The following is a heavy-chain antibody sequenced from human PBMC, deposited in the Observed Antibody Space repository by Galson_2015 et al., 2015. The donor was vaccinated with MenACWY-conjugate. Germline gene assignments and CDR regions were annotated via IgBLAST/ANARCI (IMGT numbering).Heavy chain of an antibody. CDR2: ISSSSSFT. CDR3: ARDDQAVAGTRVDV. Sequence: SLRLSCAASGFTISDYYMSWIRQAPGKGLEWVSYISSSSSFTYYADSVKGRFTISRDNAKNPLYLQMNSLRAEDTAVYCCARDDQAVAGTRVDVGGQGTTVTVSS. D-gene: IGHD6-19*01. CDR1: GFTISDYY. V-gene: IGHV3-11*05. J-gene: IGHJ6*02.